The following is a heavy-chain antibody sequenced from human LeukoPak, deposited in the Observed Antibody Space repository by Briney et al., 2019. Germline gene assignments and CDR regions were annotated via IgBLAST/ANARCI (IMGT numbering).Heavy chain of an antibody. Sequence: GGSLRLSCAASGFTFSSYSMNWVRQAPGKGLEWVSFISTSSSYIYYADSVKGRFTISRDNSKNTLYLQMNSLRAEDTAAYYCARALTGHYRSGFDYWGQGTLVTVSS. D-gene: IGHD3-9*01. V-gene: IGHV3-21*04. CDR2: ISTSSSYI. CDR1: GFTFSSYS. CDR3: ARALTGHYRSGFDY. J-gene: IGHJ4*02.